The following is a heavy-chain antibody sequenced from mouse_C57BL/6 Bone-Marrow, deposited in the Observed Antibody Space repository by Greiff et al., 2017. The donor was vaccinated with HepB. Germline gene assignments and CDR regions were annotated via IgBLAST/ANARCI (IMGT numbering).Heavy chain of an antibody. V-gene: IGHV2-4*01. D-gene: IGHD1-1*01. CDR2: IWSGGST. CDR1: RFSLTSYG. J-gene: IGHJ2*01. CDR3: ANSTILTVVALDY. Sequence: QVQLKESGPGLVQPSQSPSITCTVSRFSLTSYGVHWVRQPPGKGLEWLGVIWSGGSTDYNAAFISRLSISKDNSKSQVFFKMNSLQADDTAIYYCANSTILTVVALDYWGERTTLTVSS.